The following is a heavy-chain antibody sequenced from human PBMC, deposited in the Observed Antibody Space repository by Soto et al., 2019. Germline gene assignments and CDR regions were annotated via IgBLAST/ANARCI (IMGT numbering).Heavy chain of an antibody. V-gene: IGHV1-18*04. CDR1: GYTFTSYG. J-gene: IGHJ6*02. Sequence: ASVKVSCTASGYTFTSYGISWVRQAPGQGLEWMGWISAYNGNTNYAQKLQGRVTMTTDTSTSTAYMELRSLRSDDTAVYYCARDRTTVTPYYYYGMDVWGQGTTVTVSS. CDR2: ISAYNGNT. CDR3: ARDRTTVTPYYYYGMDV. D-gene: IGHD4-17*01.